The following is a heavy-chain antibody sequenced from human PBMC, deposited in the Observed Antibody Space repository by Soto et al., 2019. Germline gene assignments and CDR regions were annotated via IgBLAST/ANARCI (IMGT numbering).Heavy chain of an antibody. Sequence: PGGSLRLSCEASGFIFTDDYMNWIRQAPGKGPEWVSYISVSGHDTNYADSVRGRFSISRDNAKNSVFLQMNSLRVEDTAVYYCVRHARLASSWGRGTLVTVSS. CDR1: GFIFTDDY. V-gene: IGHV3-11*06. CDR3: VRHARLASS. CDR2: ISVSGHDT. J-gene: IGHJ5*02. D-gene: IGHD3-9*01.